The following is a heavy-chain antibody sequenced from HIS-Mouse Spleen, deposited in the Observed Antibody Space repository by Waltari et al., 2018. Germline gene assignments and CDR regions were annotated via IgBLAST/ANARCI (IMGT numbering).Heavy chain of an antibody. Sequence: QLQLQESGPGLVKPSETLPLTCPVSGGSISTSSYYLGWVRQPPGKGLEWIGSIYYRGSTYCNPSLKSRVTISVDTSKNQFSLKLSSVTAADTAVYYCAREIPYSSSWYDWYFDLWGRGTLVTVSS. J-gene: IGHJ2*01. CDR3: AREIPYSSSWYDWYFDL. CDR1: GGSISTSSYY. CDR2: IYYRGST. D-gene: IGHD6-13*01. V-gene: IGHV4-39*07.